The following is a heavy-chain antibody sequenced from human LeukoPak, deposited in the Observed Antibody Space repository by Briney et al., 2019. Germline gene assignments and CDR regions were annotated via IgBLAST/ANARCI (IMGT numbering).Heavy chain of an antibody. V-gene: IGHV3-15*01. CDR1: GFAFSNAW. Sequence: GGCLRLSCAASGFAFSNAWMSWVRQAPGRRLGWGGRIKSKTDGGTTDYAAPVKGRFTISRDDSKNTLYLQMNSLKTEDTAVYYCTIDGDPTRWGIRDYWGQGTLVTVSS. J-gene: IGHJ4*02. CDR2: IKSKTDGGTT. CDR3: TIDGDPTRWGIRDY. D-gene: IGHD4-17*01.